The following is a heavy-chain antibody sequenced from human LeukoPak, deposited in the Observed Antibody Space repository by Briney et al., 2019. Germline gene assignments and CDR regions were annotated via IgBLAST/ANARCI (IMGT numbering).Heavy chain of an antibody. V-gene: IGHV3-30-3*01. CDR3: ARETTGGGFDY. CDR1: GFTFSSYA. D-gene: IGHD2-15*01. J-gene: IGHJ4*02. CDR2: ISYDGSNK. Sequence: GGSLRLSCAASGFTFSSYAMHWVRQAPGKGLEWVAVISYDGSNKYYADSVKGRFTISRDNSKNTLYLQMNSPRAEDTAVYYCARETTGGGFDYWGQGTLVTVSS.